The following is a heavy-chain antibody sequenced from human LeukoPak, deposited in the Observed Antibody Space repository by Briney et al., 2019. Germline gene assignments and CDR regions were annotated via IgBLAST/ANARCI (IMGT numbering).Heavy chain of an antibody. CDR3: ASSEAAMGRNFDY. V-gene: IGHV4-31*11. CDR2: IYYSGST. Sequence: SQTLSLTCAVSGGSISSGGYSWSWIRQPPGKGLEWIGYIYYSGSTYYNPSLKSRVTISVDTSKNQFSLKLSSVTAADTAVYYCASSEAAMGRNFDYWGQGTLVTVSS. D-gene: IGHD5-18*01. CDR1: GGSISSGGYS. J-gene: IGHJ4*02.